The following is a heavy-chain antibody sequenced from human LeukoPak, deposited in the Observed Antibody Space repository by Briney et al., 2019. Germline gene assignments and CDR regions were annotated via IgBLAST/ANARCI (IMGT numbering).Heavy chain of an antibody. D-gene: IGHD6-13*01. CDR1: GGSISSGDYY. V-gene: IGHV4-30-4*01. Sequence: PSETLSLTCTVSGGSISSGDYYWSWIRQPPGKGLEWIGYIYYSGSTYYNPSLKSRVTISVDTSKNQFSLKLSSVTAADTAVYYCARHAHGYSSSWLDYWGQGTLVTVSS. CDR3: ARHAHGYSSSWLDY. J-gene: IGHJ4*02. CDR2: IYYSGST.